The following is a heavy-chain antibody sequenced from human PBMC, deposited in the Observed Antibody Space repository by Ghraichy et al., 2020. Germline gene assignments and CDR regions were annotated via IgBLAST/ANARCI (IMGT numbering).Heavy chain of an antibody. CDR1: GGSISSSNW. D-gene: IGHD2-15*01. V-gene: IGHV4-4*02. CDR3: ARAGEIVVPDRRSEGRYYYYMDV. J-gene: IGHJ6*03. Sequence: SETLSLTCAVSGGSISSSNWWSWVRQPPGKGLEWIGEIYHSGSTNYNPSLKSRVTISVDKSKNQFSLQLSSVTAADTAVYYCARAGEIVVPDRRSEGRYYYYMDVWGKGTTVTVSS. CDR2: IYHSGST.